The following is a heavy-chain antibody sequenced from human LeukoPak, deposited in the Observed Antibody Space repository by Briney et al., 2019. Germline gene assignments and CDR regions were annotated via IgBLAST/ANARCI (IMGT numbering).Heavy chain of an antibody. D-gene: IGHD2/OR15-2a*01. J-gene: IGHJ4*02. V-gene: IGHV3-30-3*01. CDR1: GFTFSSYA. Sequence: PGRSLRLSCAASGFTFSSYAMHWVRQAPGKGLEWVAVISYDGSNKYYADSVKGRFTISRDNSKNTLYLQMNSLRAEDTAVYYCARDPGFYDYWGQGTLVTVSS. CDR2: ISYDGSNK. CDR3: ARDPGFYDY.